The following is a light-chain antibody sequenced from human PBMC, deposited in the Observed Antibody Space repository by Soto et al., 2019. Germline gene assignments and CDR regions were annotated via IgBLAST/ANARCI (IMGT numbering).Light chain of an antibody. V-gene: IGKV1-39*01. Sequence: DIQMTQSPFSLSAPVGDRVTITCRASQSISNYLNWYQQKQGKAPKLLIYAASTLQGGVPSRFSGSGSGTDFTLTISSLQPEDFATYYCQQSYSTPWTFGQGTKVDI. J-gene: IGKJ1*01. CDR2: AAS. CDR3: QQSYSTPWT. CDR1: QSISNY.